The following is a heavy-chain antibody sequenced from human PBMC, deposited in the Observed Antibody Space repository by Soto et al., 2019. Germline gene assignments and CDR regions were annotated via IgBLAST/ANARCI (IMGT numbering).Heavy chain of an antibody. CDR3: ARLVVVAATSNWGPLGYYYLDV. Sequence: ETLSLTCTVPGGSISRYYWSGIWQPPGKGLEWIGYIYYSGSTNYNPSLKSRVTISVDTSKNQFSLKLSSVTAADTAVYYCARLVVVAATSNWGPLGYYYLDVWGKGTTVTVSS. D-gene: IGHD2-15*01. CDR2: IYYSGST. CDR1: GGSISRYY. V-gene: IGHV4-59*01. J-gene: IGHJ6*03.